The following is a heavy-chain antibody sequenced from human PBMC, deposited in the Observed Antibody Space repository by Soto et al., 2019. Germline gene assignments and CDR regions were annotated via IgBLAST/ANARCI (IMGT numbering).Heavy chain of an antibody. CDR1: GGSISSGGSH. CDR2: IYPTGGT. J-gene: IGHJ4*02. V-gene: IGHV4-31*03. CDR3: ASPFFCTTSTCADF. Sequence: ASETLSLTCTVSGGSISSGGSHWSWIRQHPGKGLEWIGYIYPTGGTHYNPSLRSRVTISLDTSENQFSLKLTSVSAADTAVYYCASPFFCTTSTCADFWGQGTLVTVSS. D-gene: IGHD2-8*01.